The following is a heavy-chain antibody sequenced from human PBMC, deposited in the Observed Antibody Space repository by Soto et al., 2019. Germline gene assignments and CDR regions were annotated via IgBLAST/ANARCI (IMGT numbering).Heavy chain of an antibody. CDR2: IDYNGVA. J-gene: IGHJ4*02. CDR1: GGSFSDDASSSDWY. V-gene: IGHV4-39*01. D-gene: IGHD2-2*01. Sequence: PSETLSLTCAVYGGSFSDDASSSDWYWNWIRQTPGKGLEWIGNIDYNGVAYYNPSLKSRVTVSKDTSKNQFSLKVASVTAADTAIYYCGRVMIGTSRHTDSDYWGQGTQVTVSS. CDR3: GRVMIGTSRHTDSDY.